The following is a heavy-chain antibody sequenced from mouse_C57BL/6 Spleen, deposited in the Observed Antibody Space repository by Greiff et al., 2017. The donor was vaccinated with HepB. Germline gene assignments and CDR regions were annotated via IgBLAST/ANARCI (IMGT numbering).Heavy chain of an antibody. CDR2: ISYDGSN. V-gene: IGHV3-6*01. D-gene: IGHD1-1*01. CDR3: ARVSTTVVRAMDY. CDR1: GYSITSGYY. Sequence: EVKLVESGPGLVKPSQSLSLTCSVTGYSITSGYYWNWIRQFPGNKLEWMGYISYDGSNNYNPSLKNRISITRDTSKNQFFLKLNSVTTEDTATYYCARVSTTVVRAMDYWGQGTSVTVSS. J-gene: IGHJ4*01.